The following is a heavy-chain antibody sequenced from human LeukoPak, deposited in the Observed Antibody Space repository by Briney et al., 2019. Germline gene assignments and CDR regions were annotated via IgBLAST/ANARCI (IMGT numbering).Heavy chain of an antibody. D-gene: IGHD6-19*01. CDR2: ISYDGSNK. J-gene: IGHJ6*02. CDR1: GFTFSSSG. Sequence: PGGSLRLSCAASGFTFSSSGVHWVRQAPGKGPEWVSVISYDGSNKYYADSVKGRFTISRDNSKNTLYLQMNSLRAEDTAVYYCARAVAGLYSYYEGLDVWGQGTTVTVSS. CDR3: ARAVAGLYSYYEGLDV. V-gene: IGHV3-30*03.